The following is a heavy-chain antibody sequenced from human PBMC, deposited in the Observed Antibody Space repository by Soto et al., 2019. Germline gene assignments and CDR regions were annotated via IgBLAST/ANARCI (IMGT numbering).Heavy chain of an antibody. CDR2: IWYDGSNK. CDR3: ARNGMTTNYFDH. D-gene: IGHD4-4*01. V-gene: IGHV3-33*01. J-gene: IGHJ4*02. CDR1: GFTFSSYG. Sequence: QVQLVESGGGVVQPGRSLRLSCAASGFTFSSYGMHWVRQAPGKGLEWVAVIWYDGSNKYYADSVKGRFTISRDNSKNTLYLQMNSLRAVDTAVYYCARNGMTTNYFDHWGQGTLVTVSS.